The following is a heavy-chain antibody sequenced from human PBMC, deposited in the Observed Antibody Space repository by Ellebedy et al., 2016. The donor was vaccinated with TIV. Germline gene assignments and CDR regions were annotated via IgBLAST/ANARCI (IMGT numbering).Heavy chain of an antibody. CDR2: ISSSSSYI. Sequence: GESLKISXAASGLTFSSYSMNWVRQAPGKGLEWVSSISSSSSYIYYADSVKGRFTISRDNAKNSLYLQMNSLRAEDTAVYYCARVGIAADFFKYWGQGTLVTVSS. CDR3: ARVGIAADFFKY. J-gene: IGHJ4*02. V-gene: IGHV3-21*01. CDR1: GLTFSSYS. D-gene: IGHD6-13*01.